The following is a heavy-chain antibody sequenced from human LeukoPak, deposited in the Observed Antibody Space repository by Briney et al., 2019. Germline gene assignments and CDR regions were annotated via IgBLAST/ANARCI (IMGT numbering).Heavy chain of an antibody. CDR1: GFTFSSYG. D-gene: IGHD1-26*01. V-gene: IGHV3-33*06. CDR2: IWYDGGNK. Sequence: GRSLRLSCAASGFTFSSYGMHWVRQAPGKGLEWVAVIWYDGGNKYYADSVKGRFTISRDNSKNTLYLQMNSLRAEDTAVYYCAKSSGSYYFDYWGQGTLVTVSS. J-gene: IGHJ4*02. CDR3: AKSSGSYYFDY.